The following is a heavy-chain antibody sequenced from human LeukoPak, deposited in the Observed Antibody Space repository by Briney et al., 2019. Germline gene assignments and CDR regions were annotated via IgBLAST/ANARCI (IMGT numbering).Heavy chain of an antibody. V-gene: IGHV3-23*01. Sequence: PGGSLRLSCAASGFTFSSYAMSWVRQAPGKGLEWVSAISGSGGSTYYADSVKGRFTISRDNSKNTLCLQMNSLRAEDTAVYYCAEKYHIAVAGTFYFDYWGQGTLVTVSS. CDR2: ISGSGGST. D-gene: IGHD6-19*01. CDR3: AEKYHIAVAGTFYFDY. CDR1: GFTFSSYA. J-gene: IGHJ4*02.